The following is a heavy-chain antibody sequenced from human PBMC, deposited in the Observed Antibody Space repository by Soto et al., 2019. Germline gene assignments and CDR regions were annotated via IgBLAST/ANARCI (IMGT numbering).Heavy chain of an antibody. J-gene: IGHJ4*02. CDR2: IRQDGSDK. D-gene: IGHD6-19*01. V-gene: IGHV3-7*05. CDR3: ASPQQWLGQRGDFDY. CDR1: GFTFSSYW. Sequence: EVQLVESGGGLVQPGGSLRLSCAASGFTFSSYWMSWVRQAPGKGLEWVANIRQDGSDKYYVDSVKGRFTISRDNSKNLYLQMNSLRVEDTAVYYCASPQQWLGQRGDFDYWGQGTLVTVSS.